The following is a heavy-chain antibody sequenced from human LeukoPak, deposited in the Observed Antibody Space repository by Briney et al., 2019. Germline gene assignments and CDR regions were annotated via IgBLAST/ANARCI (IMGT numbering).Heavy chain of an antibody. D-gene: IGHD3-3*01. CDR3: ARDSRMNYYAS. Sequence: GGSLRLSCAASGFTFSDYWMTWVRQTPGKGPEWLANINEDGSAKNYVDSVKGRFTISRDNAVNSLYLQMNSLRAEDTAMYYCARDSRMNYYASWGRGTLVTVSS. J-gene: IGHJ5*02. CDR1: GFTFSDYW. V-gene: IGHV3-7*01. CDR2: INEDGSAK.